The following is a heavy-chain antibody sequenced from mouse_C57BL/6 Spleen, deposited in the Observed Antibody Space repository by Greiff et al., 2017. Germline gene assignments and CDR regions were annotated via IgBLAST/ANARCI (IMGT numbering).Heavy chain of an antibody. Sequence: QVQLQQPGAELVKPGASVKLSCKASGYTFTSYWMHWVKQRPGQGLEWIGMIHPNSGSTNYNEKFKSKATLTVDKSSSTAYMQLSSLTSEDSAVYYCARSMAYYGYDDYFDYWGQGTTLTVSS. CDR2: IHPNSGST. V-gene: IGHV1-64*01. J-gene: IGHJ2*01. CDR1: GYTFTSYW. D-gene: IGHD2-9*01. CDR3: ARSMAYYGYDDYFDY.